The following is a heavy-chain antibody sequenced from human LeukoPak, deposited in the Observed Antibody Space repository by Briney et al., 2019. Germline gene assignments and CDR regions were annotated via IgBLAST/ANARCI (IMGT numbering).Heavy chain of an antibody. CDR1: GFTFEDYG. Sequence: GGSLRLSCAASGFTFEDYGMHWVRQAPGKGLEWVSLITGNGVSTYYADSVKGRFTISRDNSKNSLYLQMNSLRAEDTAVYYCAKESGARTSGVDFWGQGTLVTVSS. J-gene: IGHJ4*02. D-gene: IGHD2-15*01. V-gene: IGHV3-43*02. CDR2: ITGNGVST. CDR3: AKESGARTSGVDF.